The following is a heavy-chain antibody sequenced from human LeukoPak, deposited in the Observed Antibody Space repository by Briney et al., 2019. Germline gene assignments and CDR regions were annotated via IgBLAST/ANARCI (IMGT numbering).Heavy chain of an antibody. CDR1: GGSISSYY. J-gene: IGHJ6*03. CDR3: ARDPHYYYYMDV. V-gene: IGHV4-4*07. Sequence: SETLSLTCTVSGGSISSYYWIWIRQPAGKGLEWIGRIYSSGITNYNPSLKSRVTMSVDTSKNQFSLRLTSVTAADTAVYYCARDPHYYYYMDVWGKGTTVTVS. CDR2: IYSSGIT.